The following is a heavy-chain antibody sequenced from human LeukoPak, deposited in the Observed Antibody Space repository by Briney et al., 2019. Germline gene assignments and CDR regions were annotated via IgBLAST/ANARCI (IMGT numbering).Heavy chain of an antibody. V-gene: IGHV4-39*07. J-gene: IGHJ5*02. CDR1: GGSISTSNYY. CDR3: ARDLPEPQYYYGSGSYIRGYNWFDP. D-gene: IGHD3-10*01. Sequence: PSETLSLTCTVSGGSISTSNYYWGWIRQPPGKGLEWIGNIFYSGSTYYSPSLKSRVTISVDTSKNQFSLKLSSVTAADTAVYYCARDLPEPQYYYGSGSYIRGYNWFDPWGQGTLVTVSS. CDR2: IFYSGST.